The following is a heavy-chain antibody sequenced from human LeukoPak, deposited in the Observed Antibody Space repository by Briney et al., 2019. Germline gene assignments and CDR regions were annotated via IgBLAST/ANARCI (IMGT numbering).Heavy chain of an antibody. Sequence: NTSETLSLTCTVSGGSISSYYWSWIRQPPGKGLEWIGEINHSGSTNYNPSLKSRVTISVDTSKNQFSLKLSSVTAADTAVYYCARTDCSSISCYSDYWGQGTLATVSS. J-gene: IGHJ4*02. CDR2: INHSGST. D-gene: IGHD2-2*02. CDR3: ARTDCSSISCYSDY. CDR1: GGSISSYY. V-gene: IGHV4-34*01.